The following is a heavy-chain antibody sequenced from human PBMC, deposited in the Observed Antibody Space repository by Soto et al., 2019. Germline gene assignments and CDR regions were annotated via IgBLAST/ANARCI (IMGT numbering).Heavy chain of an antibody. CDR2: IYSSGST. V-gene: IGHV4-59*01. CDR3: ARESDYGDYFDQ. Sequence: XXTLSLPCTVSGGSISSYYWSWIPQPPGKGLEWIGYIYSSGSTNYNPSLKSRVTISVDTSKNQFSLKLSSMTAADTAVYYCARESDYGDYFDQWGQGTLVTVSS. D-gene: IGHD4-17*01. CDR1: GGSISSYY. J-gene: IGHJ4*02.